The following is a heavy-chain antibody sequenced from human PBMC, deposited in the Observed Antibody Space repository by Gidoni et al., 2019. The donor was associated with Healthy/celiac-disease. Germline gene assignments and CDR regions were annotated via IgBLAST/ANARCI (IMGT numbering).Heavy chain of an antibody. Sequence: QLQLQESGPGLVKPSETLSLTCTVSGGSISSRSYYWGWIRQPPGKGLEWIGSIYYSGSTYYNPSLKSRVTISVDTSKNQFSLKLSSVTAADTAVYYCASQDTYYYDSSGYYGNNWFDPWGQGTLVTVSS. CDR3: ASQDTYYYDSSGYYGNNWFDP. D-gene: IGHD3-22*01. CDR1: GGSISSRSYY. CDR2: IYYSGST. J-gene: IGHJ5*02. V-gene: IGHV4-39*01.